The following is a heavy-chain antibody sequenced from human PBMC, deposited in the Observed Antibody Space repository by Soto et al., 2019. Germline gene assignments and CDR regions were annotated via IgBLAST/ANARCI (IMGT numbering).Heavy chain of an antibody. V-gene: IGHV1-18*01. CDR3: ARGSGYYDFWSGHQLYGMDV. D-gene: IGHD3-3*01. J-gene: IGHJ6*02. CDR2: ISAYNGNT. Sequence: ASVKGSCKASGYTFTSYGISWVRQAPGQGLEWVGWISAYNGNTNYAQKLQGRVTMTTDTSTSTAYMELRSLRSDDTAVYYCARGSGYYDFWSGHQLYGMDVWGQGTTVTVSS. CDR1: GYTFTSYG.